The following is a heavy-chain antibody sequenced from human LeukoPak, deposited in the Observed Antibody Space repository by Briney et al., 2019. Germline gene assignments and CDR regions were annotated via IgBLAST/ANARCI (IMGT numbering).Heavy chain of an antibody. V-gene: IGHV4-34*01. CDR3: ARDDLGYCSGGSCYPFDY. CDR1: GGSFSGYY. Sequence: SETLSLTCAVYGGSFSGYYWSWIRQPPGKGLEWIGEINHSGSTNYNPSLKSRVTISVDTSKNQFSLKLSSVTAADTAVYYCARDDLGYCSGGSCYPFDYWGQGTLVTVSS. J-gene: IGHJ4*02. CDR2: INHSGST. D-gene: IGHD2-15*01.